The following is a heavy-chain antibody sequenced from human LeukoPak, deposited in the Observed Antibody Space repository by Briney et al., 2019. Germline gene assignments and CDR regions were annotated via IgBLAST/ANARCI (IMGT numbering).Heavy chain of an antibody. D-gene: IGHD6-6*01. Sequence: SETLSLTCSVSLDSVTGGSHYWSWIRQPAGKGLEWIGRIYTSGSTNYNPSLKSRVTISVDTSKNQFSLKLSSVTAADTAVYYCAREYSSSSTRHNWFDPWGQGTLVTVSS. V-gene: IGHV4-61*02. J-gene: IGHJ5*02. CDR3: AREYSSSSTRHNWFDP. CDR1: LDSVTGGSHY. CDR2: IYTSGST.